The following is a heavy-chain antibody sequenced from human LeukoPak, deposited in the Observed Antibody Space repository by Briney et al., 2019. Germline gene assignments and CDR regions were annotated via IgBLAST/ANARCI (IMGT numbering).Heavy chain of an antibody. CDR2: ISSSSSYI. Sequence: GGSLRLSCAASGFTFSSYSMNWVRQAPGKGLEWVSSISSSSSYIYYADSVKGRFTISRDNAKNSLYLQMNSLRAEDTAVYYCARPMGRIVVVPTALDVWGKGTTVTVSS. V-gene: IGHV3-21*01. J-gene: IGHJ6*04. CDR1: GFTFSSYS. D-gene: IGHD2-2*01. CDR3: ARPMGRIVVVPTALDV.